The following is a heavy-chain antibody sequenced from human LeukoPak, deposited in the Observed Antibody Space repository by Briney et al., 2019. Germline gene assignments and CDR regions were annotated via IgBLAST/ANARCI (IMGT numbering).Heavy chain of an antibody. V-gene: IGHV3-30*03. Sequence: PGGSLRLSCAASGFTFSSYGMHWVRQAPGKGLEWVAVISYDGSNKYYADSVKGRFTISRDNSKNTLYLQMNSLRAEDTAVYYCAGVLGGWYFDLWGRGTLVTVSS. CDR1: GFTFSSYG. CDR2: ISYDGSNK. D-gene: IGHD3-10*01. J-gene: IGHJ2*01. CDR3: AGVLGGWYFDL.